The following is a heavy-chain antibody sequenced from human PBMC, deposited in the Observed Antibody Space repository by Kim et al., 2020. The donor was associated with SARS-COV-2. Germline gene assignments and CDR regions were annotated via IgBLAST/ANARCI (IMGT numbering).Heavy chain of an antibody. CDR3: ARAASSWYRFDY. V-gene: IGHV4-39*02. Sequence: YDHPSLRSRVTISVDTSKNHFSLRLTSVTATDAAVYYCARAASSWYRFDYWGQGTLVTVSS. D-gene: IGHD6-13*01. J-gene: IGHJ4*02.